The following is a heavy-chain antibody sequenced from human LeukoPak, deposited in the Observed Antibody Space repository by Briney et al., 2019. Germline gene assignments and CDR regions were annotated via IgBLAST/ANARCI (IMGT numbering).Heavy chain of an antibody. CDR3: ARERGAGLSSSWVDY. D-gene: IGHD6-13*01. CDR2: ISSSSSYI. J-gene: IGHJ4*02. V-gene: IGHV3-21*01. Sequence: KSGGSLRLSCAASGFTFSTYWMSWVRQAPGKGLEWVSSISSSSSYIYYADSVKGRFTISRDNANNSLYLQMNSLRAEDTAVYYCARERGAGLSSSWVDYWGQGTLVTVSS. CDR1: GFTFSTYW.